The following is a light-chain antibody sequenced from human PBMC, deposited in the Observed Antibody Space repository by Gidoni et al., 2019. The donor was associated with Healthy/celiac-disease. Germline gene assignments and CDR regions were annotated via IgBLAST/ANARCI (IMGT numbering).Light chain of an antibody. CDR1: QSLSGH. CDR3: QQYHGWPPWT. CDR2: DAT. J-gene: IGKJ1*01. Sequence: EILLMQSPSTLYVSPGERATLSCRASQSLSGHFAWFQQKLGQPPRLLIYDATTRATGTPARFSGSMSGTEYTLAITALQSEDFAIYFCQQYHGWPPWTFGQGTKVEVK. V-gene: IGKV3-15*01.